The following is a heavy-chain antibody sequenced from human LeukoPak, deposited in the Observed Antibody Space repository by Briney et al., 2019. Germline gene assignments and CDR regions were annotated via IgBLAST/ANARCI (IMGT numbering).Heavy chain of an antibody. Sequence: PGGSLRLSCAASGFTFSSYGMHWVRQAPGKGLEWVAVIWYDGSNKYYADSVRGRFTISRDNSKNTLYLQMNSLRAEDTAVYYCGRALGSPLDYWGQGTLVIVSS. CDR3: GRALGSPLDY. D-gene: IGHD1-26*01. V-gene: IGHV3-33*01. CDR1: GFTFSSYG. J-gene: IGHJ4*02. CDR2: IWYDGSNK.